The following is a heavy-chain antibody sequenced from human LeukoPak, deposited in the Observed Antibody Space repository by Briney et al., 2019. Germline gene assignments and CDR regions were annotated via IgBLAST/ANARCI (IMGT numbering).Heavy chain of an antibody. J-gene: IGHJ3*01. D-gene: IGHD1-26*01. CDR1: GLTVSSNH. CDR2: IYTGGIT. CDR3: AKSSGTFDGFDL. Sequence: GGSLRLSCAASGLTVSSNHMAWVRQAPGKGLEWVSVIYTGGITYYADSVQGRFTIYRDNSKNTVYLQMNSLRVDDTAVYYCAKSSGTFDGFDLWGQGTMVTV. V-gene: IGHV3-53*01.